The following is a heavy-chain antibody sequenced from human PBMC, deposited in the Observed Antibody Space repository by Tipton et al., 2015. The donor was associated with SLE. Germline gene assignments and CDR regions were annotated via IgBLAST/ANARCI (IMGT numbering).Heavy chain of an antibody. J-gene: IGHJ6*04. CDR1: GLSISSAYY. Sequence: TLSLTCAVSGLSISSAYYWGWIRQSPGKGLEWIGSIYDRGSTNYNPSLKSRVTISVDTSKNQVSLRLTSVTAADTAVYTCARGPSGNSGYEPMDVWGKGTTVTVAS. V-gene: IGHV4-38-2*01. CDR3: ARGPSGNSGYEPMDV. CDR2: IYDRGST. D-gene: IGHD5-12*01.